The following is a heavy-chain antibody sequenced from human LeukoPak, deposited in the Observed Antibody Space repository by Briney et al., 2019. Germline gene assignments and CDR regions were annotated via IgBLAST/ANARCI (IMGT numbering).Heavy chain of an antibody. CDR3: ARSKQLDY. D-gene: IGHD6-13*01. V-gene: IGHV3-48*02. CDR1: GFTFSSYN. J-gene: IGHJ4*02. Sequence: GSLRLSCAASGFTFSSYNMNWVRQAPGKGLEWVSYISPGSSTIHYADSVKGRFTISRDNAKNSLYLQMNSLRDEDTAVYYCARSKQLDYWGQGTLVTVSS. CDR2: ISPGSSTI.